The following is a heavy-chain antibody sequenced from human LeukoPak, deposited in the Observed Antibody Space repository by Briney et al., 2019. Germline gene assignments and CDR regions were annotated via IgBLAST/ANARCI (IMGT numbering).Heavy chain of an antibody. CDR1: GYSISSGYY. Sequence: THSETLSLTCTVSGYSISSGYYWGWIRQPPGKGPEWIGSIYHSGSTYYNPSLKSRVTISVDTSKNQFSLKLSSVTAADTAVYYCARQADCSGGSCYSVGWFDPWGQGTLVTVSS. J-gene: IGHJ5*02. D-gene: IGHD2-15*01. CDR2: IYHSGST. CDR3: ARQADCSGGSCYSVGWFDP. V-gene: IGHV4-38-2*02.